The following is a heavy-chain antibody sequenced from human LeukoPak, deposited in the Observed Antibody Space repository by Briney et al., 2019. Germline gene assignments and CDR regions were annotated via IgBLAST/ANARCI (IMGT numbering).Heavy chain of an antibody. CDR3: ARTYGSGSYLLPP. D-gene: IGHD3-10*01. CDR2: IIPILGIA. Sequence: ASVKVSCKASGGTFSSYAISWVRQAPGQGLEWMGRIIPILGIANYAQKFQGRVTITADKSTNTAYMELSSLRSEDTAVYYCARTYGSGSYLLPPWGQGTLVSVSS. J-gene: IGHJ4*02. CDR1: GGTFSSYA. V-gene: IGHV1-69*04.